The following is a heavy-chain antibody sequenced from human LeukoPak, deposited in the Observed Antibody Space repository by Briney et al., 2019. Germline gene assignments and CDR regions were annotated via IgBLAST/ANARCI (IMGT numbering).Heavy chain of an antibody. D-gene: IGHD1-26*01. Sequence: GSLRLSCVASGFTFSSYTMNWVRQAPGKGLEWIGRIYTSGSTNYNPSLKSRVTMSVDTSKNQFSLKLSSVTAADTAVYYCTRDLFAGGSYYLGAFDIWGQGTMVTVSS. J-gene: IGHJ3*02. CDR2: IYTSGST. CDR1: GFTFSSYT. V-gene: IGHV4-4*07. CDR3: TRDLFAGGSYYLGAFDI.